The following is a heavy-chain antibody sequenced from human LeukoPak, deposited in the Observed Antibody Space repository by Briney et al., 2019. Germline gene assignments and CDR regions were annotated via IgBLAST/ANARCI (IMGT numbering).Heavy chain of an antibody. CDR3: AKDILGSYYAFDI. D-gene: IGHD1-26*01. Sequence: GGSLRLSCAASGFTFDDYAMHWVRQAPGKGLEWVSGISWNSGSIGYADSVKGRFTISRDNAKNSLHLQMNSLRAEDTALYYCAKDILGSYYAFDIWGQGTMVTVSS. CDR2: ISWNSGSI. J-gene: IGHJ3*02. CDR1: GFTFDDYA. V-gene: IGHV3-9*01.